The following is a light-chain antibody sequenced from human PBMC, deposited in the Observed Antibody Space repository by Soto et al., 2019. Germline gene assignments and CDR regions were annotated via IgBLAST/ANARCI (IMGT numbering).Light chain of an antibody. J-gene: IGKJ5*01. Sequence: IQMTQSPSSLSASVGDRVNITCRASQTISSYLNWYQQKPGKAPNLLIYAASSLQGGVPSRFTGSGSGTDFTLTISSLQPEDFATYYCQQSYSTHITFGQGTRLEIK. CDR2: AAS. CDR1: QTISSY. CDR3: QQSYSTHIT. V-gene: IGKV1-39*01.